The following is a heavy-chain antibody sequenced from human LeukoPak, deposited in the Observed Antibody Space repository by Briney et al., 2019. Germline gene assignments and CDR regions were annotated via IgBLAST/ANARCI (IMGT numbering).Heavy chain of an antibody. D-gene: IGHD1-14*01. Sequence: GASVKVSCKASGGTFSSYAISWVRQAPGQGLEWMGRIIPILGIANYAQKFQGRVTITADKSTSTAYMELSSLRSEDTAVYYCARDGGPEYYYYGMDVWGQGTTVTVSS. CDR1: GGTFSSYA. V-gene: IGHV1-69*04. CDR2: IIPILGIA. J-gene: IGHJ6*02. CDR3: ARDGGPEYYYYGMDV.